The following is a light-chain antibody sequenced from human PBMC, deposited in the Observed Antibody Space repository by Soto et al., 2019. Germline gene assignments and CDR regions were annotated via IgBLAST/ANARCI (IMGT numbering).Light chain of an antibody. CDR2: GAS. J-gene: IGKJ4*01. CDR3: QQYNEWPPVT. Sequence: EIVMTQSPATLSVSPGERATLSCRASQSVSSNLAWYQQKPGQAPRLLIHGASTRATSIPARFSGSGSGTEFTLTISSLQSEDFAVYYCQQYNEWPPVTFGGGTKVEIK. CDR1: QSVSSN. V-gene: IGKV3-15*01.